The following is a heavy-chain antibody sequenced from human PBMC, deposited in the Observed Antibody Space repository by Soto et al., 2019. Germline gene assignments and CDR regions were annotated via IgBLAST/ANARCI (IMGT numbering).Heavy chain of an antibody. CDR1: GYTFTSYG. V-gene: IGHV1-18*01. Sequence: ASVKVSCKASGYTFTSYGISWVRQAPGQGLEWMGWISAYNGNTNYAQKLQGRVTMTTDTSTSTAYMELRSLRSDDTAVYYCARTAGGNRRHYYYYGMDVWGQGTTVTVSS. CDR2: ISAYNGNT. J-gene: IGHJ6*02. CDR3: ARTAGGNRRHYYYYGMDV. D-gene: IGHD2-15*01.